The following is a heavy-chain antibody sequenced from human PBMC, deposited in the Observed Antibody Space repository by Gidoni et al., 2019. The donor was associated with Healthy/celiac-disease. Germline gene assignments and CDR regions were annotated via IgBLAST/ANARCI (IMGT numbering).Heavy chain of an antibody. CDR1: GGTFSSDT. J-gene: IGHJ5*02. V-gene: IGHV1-69*08. D-gene: IGHD6-6*01. CDR3: AREGGVGGSSP. Sequence: QFQLVQSGAEVKKPGPSVTVSCKASGGTFSSDTISWVRQAPGQGLEWMGRIIPSLGIANYAQKFQGRVTITADKSTSTAYMELSSLRSEDTAVYYCAREGGVGGSSPWGQGTLVTVSS. CDR2: IIPSLGIA.